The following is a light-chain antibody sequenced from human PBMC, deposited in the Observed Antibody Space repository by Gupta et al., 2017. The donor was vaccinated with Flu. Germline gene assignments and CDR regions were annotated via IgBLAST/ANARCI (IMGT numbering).Light chain of an antibody. CDR3: QQYNSYSPTA. CDR2: KAS. Sequence: DRVNITCRASQSISSWLAWYQQKPGKAPKLLIYKASSLESGVPSRFSGSGSGTEFTLTISSLQPDDFATYYCQQYNSYSPTAFGGGTKVEIK. V-gene: IGKV1-5*03. J-gene: IGKJ4*01. CDR1: QSISSW.